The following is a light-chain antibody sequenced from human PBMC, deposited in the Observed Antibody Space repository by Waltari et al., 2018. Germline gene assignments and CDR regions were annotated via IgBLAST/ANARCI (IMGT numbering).Light chain of an antibody. CDR1: SSDIGAYNY. CDR2: NVN. V-gene: IGLV2-14*03. J-gene: IGLJ1*01. Sequence: QSALTQPASVPGSPGQSITISCTGTSSDIGAYNYVSWYQQHPGKVPKVIIYNVNERPSRVSSRFSGSKSGNTASLTISGLQAEDEADYYCGSYTGSDIYLFGTGTKVTVL. CDR3: GSYTGSDIYL.